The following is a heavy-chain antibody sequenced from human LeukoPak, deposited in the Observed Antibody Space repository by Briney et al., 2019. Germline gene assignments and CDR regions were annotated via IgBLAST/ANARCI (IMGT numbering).Heavy chain of an antibody. D-gene: IGHD3-3*01. CDR3: ARDAGHHYDFWSGYFSSDAGRPFDI. J-gene: IGHJ3*02. CDR2: IWYDGSNK. V-gene: IGHV3-33*01. Sequence: PGRSPRLSCAASGFTFSSYGMHWVRQAPGKGLEWVAVIWYDGSNKYYADSVKGRFTISRDNSKNTLYLQMNSLRAEDTAVYYCARDAGHHYDFWSGYFSSDAGRPFDIWGQGTMVTVSS. CDR1: GFTFSSYG.